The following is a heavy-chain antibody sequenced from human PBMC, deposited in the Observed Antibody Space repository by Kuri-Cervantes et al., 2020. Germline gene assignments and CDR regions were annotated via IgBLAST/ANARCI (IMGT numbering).Heavy chain of an antibody. CDR3: ARAAPHTGLDY. V-gene: IGHV3-30-3*01. Sequence: GESLKISCAASGFTFSSYAMHWVRQAPGKGLEWVAVISYDGSNKYYADSVKGRFTISRDNSKNTLYLQMNSLRAEDTAVYYCARAAPHTGLDYWGQGTLVTVSS. CDR1: GFTFSSYA. D-gene: IGHD5-18*01. J-gene: IGHJ4*02. CDR2: ISYDGSNK.